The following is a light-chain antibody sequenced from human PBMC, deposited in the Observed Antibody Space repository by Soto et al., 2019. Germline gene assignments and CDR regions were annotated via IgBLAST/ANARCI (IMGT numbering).Light chain of an antibody. CDR1: QSVSNY. CDR3: LQRRNWPLT. CDR2: DAS. J-gene: IGKJ4*01. V-gene: IGKV3-11*01. Sequence: EIVMTQSPATLSLSPGARATLSCRASQSVSNYLAWYQQKPGQAPRLLIYDASDRATGVPARFSGSGSGEDFTLTISSLEAEDFAGYYCLQRRNWPLTFGGGTKVEIK.